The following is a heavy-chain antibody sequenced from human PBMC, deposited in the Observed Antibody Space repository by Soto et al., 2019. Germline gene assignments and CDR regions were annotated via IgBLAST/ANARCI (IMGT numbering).Heavy chain of an antibody. CDR3: ARGDEMTAVTIFEY. CDR2: VIPLYNTS. J-gene: IGHJ4*02. V-gene: IGHV1-69*13. Sequence: SVKVFCKASGGTFGRFSVSWVRQAPGQGLEWIGGVIPLYNTSNYSLKFQGRVAISADESTSTVFMELRNLRSEDTALYYCARGDEMTAVTIFEYWGQGTLVTVSS. CDR1: GGTFGRFS. D-gene: IGHD4-17*01.